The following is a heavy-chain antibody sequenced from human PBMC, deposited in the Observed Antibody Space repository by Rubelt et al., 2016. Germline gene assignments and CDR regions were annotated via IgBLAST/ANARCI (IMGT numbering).Heavy chain of an antibody. J-gene: IGHJ6*02. Sequence: QVQLQQWGAGLLKPSETLSLTCAVYGGSFSGYYWSWIRQPPGKGLEWIGEINHIGSTNYNPSLKSRVTISVDTSKNQFSLKLSSVTAADTAWYYCARGRRGSSSWLGRDYYGMDVWGQGTTVTVSS. CDR3: ARGRRGSSSWLGRDYYGMDV. CDR1: GGSFSGYY. V-gene: IGHV4-34*01. D-gene: IGHD6-13*01. CDR2: INHIGST.